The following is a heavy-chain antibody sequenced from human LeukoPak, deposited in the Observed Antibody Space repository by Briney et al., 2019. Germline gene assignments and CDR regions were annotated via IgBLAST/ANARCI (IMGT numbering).Heavy chain of an antibody. D-gene: IGHD4-17*01. CDR1: GFTVSSNY. CDR2: IYSGGST. Sequence: GGSLRLSCAASGFTVSSNYMSWVRQAPGKGLEWVSVIYSGGSTYYADSVKGRFTISRHNSKNTLCLQMNSRTAELTAGYYCARALPYDYEFYFDYWGQGTLVTVSS. J-gene: IGHJ4*02. CDR3: ARALPYDYEFYFDY. V-gene: IGHV3-53*04.